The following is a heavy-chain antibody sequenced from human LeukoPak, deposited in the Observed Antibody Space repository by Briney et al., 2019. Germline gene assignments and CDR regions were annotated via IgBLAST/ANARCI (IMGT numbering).Heavy chain of an antibody. CDR2: INPNSGDT. J-gene: IGHJ4*02. V-gene: IGHV1-2*02. D-gene: IGHD5-12*01. Sequence: ASVKVSCKASGYTFTNHYIHWVRQAPGQGLEWMGWINPNSGDTNFAQKFQGRVTVARDTSISTAYMEPSRLRSDDTAVYYCARDRYTGYGTFDFWGQGTLVTVSS. CDR1: GYTFTNHY. CDR3: ARDRYTGYGTFDF.